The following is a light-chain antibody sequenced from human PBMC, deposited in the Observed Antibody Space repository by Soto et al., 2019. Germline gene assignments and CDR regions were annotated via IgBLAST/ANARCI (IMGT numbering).Light chain of an antibody. CDR2: EVS. CDR1: SSDVGGYNY. Sequence: QSVLTQPPSASGSPGQSVTISCTGTSSDVGGYNYVSWYQQHRGKAPKLMIYEVSRRPSGVPDRFSGSKSGNTASLTVSGLQAEDEADYYCSSYAGSNNLVFVGGTKLTVL. CDR3: SSYAGSNNLV. J-gene: IGLJ2*01. V-gene: IGLV2-8*01.